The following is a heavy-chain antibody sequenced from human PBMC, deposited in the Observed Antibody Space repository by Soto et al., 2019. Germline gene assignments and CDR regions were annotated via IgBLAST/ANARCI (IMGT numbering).Heavy chain of an antibody. CDR3: ARDRERDAWYEDY. D-gene: IGHD6-13*01. CDR1: GFSFSSYA. CDR2: ISGRDGST. Sequence: PGGSLRLSCVASGFSFSSYAMTWVRQAPGKGLEWVSVISGRDGSTYYADSVKGRFTISRDNSKNTLYLQMNSLRAEDTAVYYCARDRERDAWYEDYWGQGTLVTVS. J-gene: IGHJ4*02. V-gene: IGHV3-23*01.